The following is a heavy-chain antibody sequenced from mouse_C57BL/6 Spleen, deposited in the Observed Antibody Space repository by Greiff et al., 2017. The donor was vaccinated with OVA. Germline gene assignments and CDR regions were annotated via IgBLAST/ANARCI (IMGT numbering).Heavy chain of an antibody. CDR2: IDPSDSYT. Sequence: VQLQQPGAELVMPGASVKLSCKASGYTFTSYWMHWVKQRPGQGLEWIGEIDPSDSYTNHNQKFKGKSTLTVDKSSSTAYMQLSSLTSEDSAVYYCARGWDGWFAYWGQGTLVTVSA. CDR1: GYTFTSYW. J-gene: IGHJ3*01. V-gene: IGHV1-69*01. D-gene: IGHD4-1*01. CDR3: ARGWDGWFAY.